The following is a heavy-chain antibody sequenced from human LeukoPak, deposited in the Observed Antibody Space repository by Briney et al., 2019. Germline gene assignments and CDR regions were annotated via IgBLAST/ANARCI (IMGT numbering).Heavy chain of an antibody. CDR2: INGDGSNS. CDR1: GFTFTTYW. CDR3: ARTSPTSHFDF. J-gene: IGHJ4*02. D-gene: IGHD3-16*01. Sequence: GGSLRLSCVASGFTFTTYWMHWVRHAPGRGLVWVSRINGDGSNSNYADSVKGRFTISRDNARNTLYLQMNGLRAEDTALYYCARTSPTSHFDFWGQGTLVTVSS. V-gene: IGHV3-74*01.